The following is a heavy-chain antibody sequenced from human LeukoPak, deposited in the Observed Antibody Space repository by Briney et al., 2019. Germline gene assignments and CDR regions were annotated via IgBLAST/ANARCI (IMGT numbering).Heavy chain of an antibody. V-gene: IGHV4-34*01. J-gene: IGHJ4*02. CDR1: GGSFSGYY. CDR3: ARGSIAVAGRGNFDY. Sequence: SETLSLTCAVYGGSFSGYYWSWIRQPPGKGLEWIGEINHSGSTNYNPSLKSRVTISVDTSKNQFSLKLSSVTAADTAVYYCARGSIAVAGRGNFDYWGQGTLVTVSS. CDR2: INHSGST. D-gene: IGHD6-19*01.